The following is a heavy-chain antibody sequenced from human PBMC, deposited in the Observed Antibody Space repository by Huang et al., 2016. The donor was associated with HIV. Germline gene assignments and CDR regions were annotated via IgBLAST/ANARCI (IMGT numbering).Heavy chain of an antibody. CDR2: MNPNSGNA. V-gene: IGHV1-8*01. J-gene: IGHJ5*02. D-gene: IGHD3-22*01. Sequence: QVQVVQSGAEVKKPGASVKVSCKASGYTFTNYDINWVRQAAGQGLEWVGWMNPNSGNAGYAQKFQGRVTLTRNTSISTAYMELSSLRSEDTAVYYCARTDYYDSSTYSNWFDPWGQGTLVTVSS. CDR3: ARTDYYDSSTYSNWFDP. CDR1: GYTFTNYD.